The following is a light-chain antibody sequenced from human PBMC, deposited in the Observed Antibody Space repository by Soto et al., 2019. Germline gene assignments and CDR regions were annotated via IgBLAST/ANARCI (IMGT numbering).Light chain of an antibody. J-gene: IGKJ2*01. CDR3: QQNHNLPHT. V-gene: IGKV1-33*01. CDR2: DGS. Sequence: DIQMTQSPSSLSASVGDRVTITCRASQDIINFLNWYQQKPGKAPKILIYDGSNLETGVPSRFSGSGSGTDFSFTFSSLQPEDIDTDYYQQNHNLPHTFGQGTRLDI. CDR1: QDIINF.